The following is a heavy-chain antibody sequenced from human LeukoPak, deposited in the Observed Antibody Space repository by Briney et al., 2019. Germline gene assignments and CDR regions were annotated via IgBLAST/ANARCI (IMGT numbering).Heavy chain of an antibody. CDR3: ASFYGSGGSYYHAMDV. CDR2: IYPRDSDT. CDR1: GYIFTNYW. Sequence: GESLKISCKGSGYIFTNYWIGWVRQLPGKGLEWMGIIYPRDSDTRYSPSFQGQVTISADKSISTAYLQWSSLKASDTALYYCASFYGSGGSYYHAMDVWGQGTTVSVS. V-gene: IGHV5-51*01. J-gene: IGHJ6*02. D-gene: IGHD3-10*01.